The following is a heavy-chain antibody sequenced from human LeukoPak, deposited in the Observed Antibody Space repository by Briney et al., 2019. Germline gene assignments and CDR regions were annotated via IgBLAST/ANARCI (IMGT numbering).Heavy chain of an antibody. CDR2: ISTTGDT. V-gene: IGHV3-13*04. CDR1: GFTFSSYD. Sequence: GGSLRLSCAASGFTFSSYDMHWVRQATGEGLEWVSAISTTGDTYCPGSVKGRFTISRENAKSSLYLQMNSLRAEDTAVYYCARGRSGSYFDSWGQGTLVAVSS. D-gene: IGHD1-26*01. J-gene: IGHJ4*02. CDR3: ARGRSGSYFDS.